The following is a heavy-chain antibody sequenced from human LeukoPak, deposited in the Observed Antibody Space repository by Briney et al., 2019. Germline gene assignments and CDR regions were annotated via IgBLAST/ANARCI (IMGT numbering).Heavy chain of an antibody. CDR3: ARVQYQLLYRGAFDI. D-gene: IGHD2-2*02. Sequence: GESLKISCKGSGYSFTSYWIGWVRQLPGKGLEWMGIIYPGDSDTRYSPSLQGQVTISADKSISTAYLQWSSLKASDTAMYYCARVQYQLLYRGAFDIWGQGTMVTVSS. CDR2: IYPGDSDT. J-gene: IGHJ3*02. CDR1: GYSFTSYW. V-gene: IGHV5-51*01.